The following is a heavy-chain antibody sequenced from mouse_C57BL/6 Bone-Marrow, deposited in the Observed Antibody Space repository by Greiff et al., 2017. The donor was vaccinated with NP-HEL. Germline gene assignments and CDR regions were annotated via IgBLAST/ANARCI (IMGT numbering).Heavy chain of an antibody. V-gene: IGHV1-80*01. D-gene: IGHD2-3*01. CDR3: ASYDGYYRAWFAY. CDR1: GYAFSSYC. CDR2: IYPGDGDT. J-gene: IGHJ3*01. Sequence: QVQLQQSGAELVKPGASVKISCKASGYAFSSYCMNWVKQRPGKGLEWIGQIYPGDGDTNYNGKFKGKATLTADKSTSTAYMQLSSLTSEDSAVYFCASYDGYYRAWFAYWGQGTLVTVSA.